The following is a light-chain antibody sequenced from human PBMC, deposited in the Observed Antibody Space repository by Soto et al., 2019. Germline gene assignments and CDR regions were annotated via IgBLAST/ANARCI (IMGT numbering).Light chain of an antibody. J-gene: IGLJ2*01. V-gene: IGLV7-43*01. CDR1: TGAVTSGYY. Sequence: QAVVTQEPSLTVSPGGTVTLTCASSTGAVTSGYYPNWFQQKPGQAPRALIYSTINKHSWTPARFSGSLLGGKAALTLSGVPPEDEAEYYCLRYDGGAVVFGGGTKLTVL. CDR2: STI. CDR3: LRYDGGAVV.